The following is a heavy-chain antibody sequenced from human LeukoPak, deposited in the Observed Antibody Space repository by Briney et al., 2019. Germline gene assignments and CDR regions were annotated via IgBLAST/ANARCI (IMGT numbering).Heavy chain of an antibody. D-gene: IGHD2-21*02. CDR1: GCSISRGCYY. V-gene: IGHV4-61*02. CDR3: ARDNEAYCGGDCYSTWFDP. CDR2: IYTNGVT. Sequence: PSATLSLTCHVSGCSISRGCYYWGWIRQPPRQGLEWVWRIYTNGVTNHNPSLKSRVTISVDTSKNQFSLKLSSVTAADTAVYYCARDNEAYCGGDCYSTWFDPWGQGTLVTVSS. J-gene: IGHJ5*02.